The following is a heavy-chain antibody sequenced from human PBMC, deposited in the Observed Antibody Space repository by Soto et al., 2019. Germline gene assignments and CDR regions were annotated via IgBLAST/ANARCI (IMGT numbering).Heavy chain of an antibody. V-gene: IGHV4-59*08. J-gene: IGHJ4*02. Sequence: QVQLQESGPGLVKPSETLSLTCTVSGGSISSYYWSWIRQPPGKGLEWIGYIYYSGSTNYNPSLKSRVTISVDTSKNQFSLKLRSVTAADTAVYYCAILGNSWGQGTLVTVSS. CDR1: GGSISSYY. CDR2: IYYSGST. CDR3: AILGNS. D-gene: IGHD6-13*01.